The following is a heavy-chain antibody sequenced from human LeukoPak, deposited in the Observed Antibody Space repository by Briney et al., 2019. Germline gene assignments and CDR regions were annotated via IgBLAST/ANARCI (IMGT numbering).Heavy chain of an antibody. D-gene: IGHD5-18*01. V-gene: IGHV4-30-4*08. CDR2: IYYSGST. CDR1: GGSISSGGYY. J-gene: IGHJ3*02. Sequence: SETLSLTCTVSGGSISSGGYYWSWNRQHPGKGLEWIGYIYYSGSTYYNPSLKSRVTISVDTSKNQFSLKLSSVTAADTAVYYCASNTAMVSVAFDIWGQGTMVTVSS. CDR3: ASNTAMVSVAFDI.